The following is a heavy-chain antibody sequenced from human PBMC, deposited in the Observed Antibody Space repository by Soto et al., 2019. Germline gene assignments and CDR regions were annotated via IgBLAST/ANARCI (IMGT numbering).Heavy chain of an antibody. D-gene: IGHD6-19*01. CDR3: AKGPTIHSSGVDAFGI. V-gene: IGHV3-23*01. CDR1: FTFSSYA. J-gene: IGHJ3*02. CDR2: ISGSGASI. Sequence: EVQLLESGGGLVQPGGTLRLSCAASFTFSSYAMSWVRQAPGRGLEWLSGISGSGASIFYADSVRGRFTISRDNSENTLYLQMNTLRAEDTAVYYCAKGPTIHSSGVDAFGIWGQGTMVTVS.